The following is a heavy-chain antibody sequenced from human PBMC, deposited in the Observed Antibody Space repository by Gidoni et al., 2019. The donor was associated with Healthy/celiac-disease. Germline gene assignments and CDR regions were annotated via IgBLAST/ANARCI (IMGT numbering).Heavy chain of an antibody. CDR1: GFNFTSYA. V-gene: IGHV1-58*02. D-gene: IGHD3-16*01. Sequence: QMQLVQSGPEVKKPGTSVKVSCKASGFNFTSYAMQWVRQARGQRLEWIGWIVVGSGNTNYAQKFQERVTITRDMSTSTAYMELSSLRSEDTAVYYCAAGRPMGERPSLFDYWGQGTLVTVSS. CDR2: IVVGSGNT. CDR3: AAGRPMGERPSLFDY. J-gene: IGHJ4*02.